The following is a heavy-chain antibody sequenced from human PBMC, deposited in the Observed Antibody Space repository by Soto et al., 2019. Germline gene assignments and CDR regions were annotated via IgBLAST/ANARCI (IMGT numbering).Heavy chain of an antibody. CDR2: VFPGDSQT. Sequence: PWESLKISCQVSGYTFTTYWVAWVRQLPGKGLEWMGIVFPGDSQTTYGPSFEGQVTFSADQSTSTAFLQWNRLRASDTGVYFCARRKLHCVCGSCYRTDQLDYRGQRT. CDR1: GYTFTTYW. V-gene: IGHV5-51*01. J-gene: IGHJ4*01. CDR3: ARRKLHCVCGSCYRTDQLDY. D-gene: IGHD3-16*01.